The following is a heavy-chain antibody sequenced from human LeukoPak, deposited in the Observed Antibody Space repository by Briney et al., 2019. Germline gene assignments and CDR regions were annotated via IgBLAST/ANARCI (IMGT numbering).Heavy chain of an antibody. D-gene: IGHD3-16*01. Sequence: GGSLRLSCAASGFTFSNYWMHWVRQVPGKGLVWIARIKTDDSSTDYADSVRGRFTISRDNAKNTLYLQMNSLRAEDTAVYYCTTFRPDYWGQGTLVAVSS. V-gene: IGHV3-74*01. CDR3: TTFRPDY. CDR1: GFTFSNYW. J-gene: IGHJ4*02. CDR2: IKTDDSST.